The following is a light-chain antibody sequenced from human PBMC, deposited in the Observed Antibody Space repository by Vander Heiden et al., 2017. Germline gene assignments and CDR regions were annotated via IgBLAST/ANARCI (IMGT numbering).Light chain of an antibody. J-gene: IGKJ5*01. CDR3: QQYGSSPLT. CDR1: QSVSSSY. Sequence: EIVLTQSPGTLSLSPGESATLSCRPSQSVSSSYLAWYLQKPGQAPRLLIYGASSRATGIPDRFSGSGSGTDFTLTISRLEPEDFAVYYCQQYGSSPLTFGQGTRLEIK. CDR2: GAS. V-gene: IGKV3-20*01.